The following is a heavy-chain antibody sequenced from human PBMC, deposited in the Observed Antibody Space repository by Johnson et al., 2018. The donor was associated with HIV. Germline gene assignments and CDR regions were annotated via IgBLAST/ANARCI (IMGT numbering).Heavy chain of an antibody. CDR1: GFTFSGSA. J-gene: IGHJ3*02. D-gene: IGHD6-13*01. CDR3: ARSPRAAEGAFDI. V-gene: IGHV3-30*04. Sequence: QEQLVESGGGLVQPGGSLRLSCAASGFTFSGSAVHWVRQAPGKGLDWVTVISYDGSNKYYADSVKGRFTISRDNSKNTLYLQMNSLRAEDTAVYYCARSPRAAEGAFDIWGQGTMVTVSS. CDR2: ISYDGSNK.